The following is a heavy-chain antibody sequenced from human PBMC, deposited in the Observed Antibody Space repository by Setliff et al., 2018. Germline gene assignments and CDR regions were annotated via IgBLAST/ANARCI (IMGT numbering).Heavy chain of an antibody. CDR1: GGSISSGVYY. V-gene: IGHV4-39*01. CDR3: ARTGTYRYFDY. D-gene: IGHD1-1*01. Sequence: SETLSLTCTVSGGSISSGVYYWAWIRQPPGKGLEWIGRIYYRGDTYYNASLKSRLTLSVDTSKNQVSLNLRSVTAADTAVYYCARTGTYRYFDYWGQETQVTVSS. J-gene: IGHJ4*02. CDR2: IYYRGDT.